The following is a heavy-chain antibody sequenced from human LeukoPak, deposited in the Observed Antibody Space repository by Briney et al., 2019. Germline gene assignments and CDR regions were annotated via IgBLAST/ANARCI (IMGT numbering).Heavy chain of an antibody. CDR3: ASLYYYDSSGYSDY. Sequence: GASVKVSYKASGYTFTGYYMHWVRQAPGQGLEWMGIINPSGGSTSYAQKFQGRVTMTGDTSTSTVYVELSSLRSEDTAVYYCASLYYYDSSGYSDYWGQGTLVTVSS. CDR1: GYTFTGYY. D-gene: IGHD3-22*01. V-gene: IGHV1-46*01. J-gene: IGHJ4*02. CDR2: INPSGGST.